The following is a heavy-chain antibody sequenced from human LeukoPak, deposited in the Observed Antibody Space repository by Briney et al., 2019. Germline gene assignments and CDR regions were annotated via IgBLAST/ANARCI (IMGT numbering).Heavy chain of an antibody. CDR2: ISGDGDST. V-gene: IGHV3-43*02. Sequence: PVGSLRLSCAASGFTFDNYAMHWVRQVPGKGPEWVSLISGDGDSTYYPDSVKGRFTISRDNSKNSLYLQMNSLRTEDTALYYCAKDIGADYYYDSSGYFIWGQGTMVTVSS. D-gene: IGHD3-22*01. CDR3: AKDIGADYYYDSSGYFI. CDR1: GFTFDNYA. J-gene: IGHJ3*02.